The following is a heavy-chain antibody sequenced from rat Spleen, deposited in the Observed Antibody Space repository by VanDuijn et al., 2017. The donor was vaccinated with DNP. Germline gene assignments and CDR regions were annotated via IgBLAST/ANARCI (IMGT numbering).Heavy chain of an antibody. CDR1: GFTFSNHG. Sequence: EVQLVESGGGLVQPGRSLKLSCAASGFTFSNHGMAWVRQAPTKGLEWVASISSGGDITYYRDSVKGRFTISRDNAQNTQYLQMDSLRSEDTATYYCVTHAGLPGYILAMDAWGQGTSVTVSS. CDR2: ISSGGDIT. D-gene: IGHD1-4*01. J-gene: IGHJ4*01. V-gene: IGHV5S13*01. CDR3: VTHAGLPGYILAMDA.